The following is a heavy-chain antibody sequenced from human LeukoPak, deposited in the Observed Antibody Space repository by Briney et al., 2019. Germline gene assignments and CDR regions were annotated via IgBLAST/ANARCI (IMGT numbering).Heavy chain of an antibody. D-gene: IGHD1-26*01. CDR3: ARVDGYGGSRN. V-gene: IGHV4-61*02. CDR1: GGSISSGSYY. J-gene: IGHJ4*02. CDR2: IYTSGST. Sequence: NPSGTLSLTCTVSGGSISSGSYYWSWIRQPAGKGLEWIGRIYTSGSTSNNPSLKSRVTISVDTSKNQFSLKLNSVATADTAVYYCARVDGYGGSRNWGQGTLVTVSS.